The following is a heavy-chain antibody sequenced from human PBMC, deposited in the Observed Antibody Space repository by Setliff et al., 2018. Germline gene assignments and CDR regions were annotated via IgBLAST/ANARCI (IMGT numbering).Heavy chain of an antibody. CDR3: ASSEWQFLEWGYYYYYMAV. V-gene: IGHV4-59*01. Sequence: PPETLSLTCTVSGGSISSYYWSWIRQPPGKGLEWIGYIYYSGSTNYNPSLKSRVTISVDTSKNQFSLKLSSVTAADTAVYYCASSEWQFLEWGYYYYYMAVWGKGTTVTVSS. CDR2: IYYSGST. J-gene: IGHJ6*03. CDR1: GGSISSYY. D-gene: IGHD3-3*01.